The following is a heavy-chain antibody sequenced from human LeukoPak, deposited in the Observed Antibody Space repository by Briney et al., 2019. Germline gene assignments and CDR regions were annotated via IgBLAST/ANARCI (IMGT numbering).Heavy chain of an antibody. CDR2: INHSGST. J-gene: IGHJ4*02. V-gene: IGHV4-34*01. CDR1: GGSFSGYY. Sequence: SETLSLTCAVYGGSFSGYYWSWIRQPPGKGLEWIGEINHSGSTNYNPSLKSRVTISVDTSKNQFSLKLSSVTAADTAVYYCARGRSYYDSSGYPVNWGQGTLVTASS. D-gene: IGHD3-22*01. CDR3: ARGRSYYDSSGYPVN.